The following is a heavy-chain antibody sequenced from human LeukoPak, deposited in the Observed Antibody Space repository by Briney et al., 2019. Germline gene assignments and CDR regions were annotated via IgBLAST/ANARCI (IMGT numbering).Heavy chain of an antibody. CDR1: GFTFSSYE. Sequence: GGSLRLSCAASGFTFSSYEMNWVRQAPGQGLEWVSYISSSSSYIYYADSAKSRFTISRDNAKNSLYLQMNSLRAEDTAVYYCARGRGYSGYDAFDYWGQGTLVTVSS. CDR2: ISSSSSYI. V-gene: IGHV3-21*05. J-gene: IGHJ4*02. D-gene: IGHD5-12*01. CDR3: ARGRGYSGYDAFDY.